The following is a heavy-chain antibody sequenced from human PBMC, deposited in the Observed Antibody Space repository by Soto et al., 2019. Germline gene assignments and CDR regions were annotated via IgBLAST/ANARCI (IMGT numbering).Heavy chain of an antibody. CDR2: INWNGGST. CDR1: GFTFDDYG. V-gene: IGHV3-20*04. J-gene: IGHJ4*02. Sequence: GGSLRLSCAASGFTFDDYGMSWVRQAPGKGLEWVSGINWNGGSTGYADSVKGRFTISRDNAKNSLYLQMNSLRAEDTALYYCARVSTMVRGVMGSFDYWGQGTLVTVSS. D-gene: IGHD3-10*01. CDR3: ARVSTMVRGVMGSFDY.